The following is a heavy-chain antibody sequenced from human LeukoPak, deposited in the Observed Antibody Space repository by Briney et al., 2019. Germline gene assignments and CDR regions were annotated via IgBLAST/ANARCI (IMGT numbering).Heavy chain of an antibody. CDR3: AKDPSYSSGS. V-gene: IGHV3-23*01. D-gene: IGHD6-19*01. CDR2: ISGSGGST. CDR1: GGSFSGYY. Sequence: ETLSLTCAVYGGSFSGYYWSWVRQAPGKGLEWVSAISGSGGSTYYADSVKGRFTISRDNSKNSLYLQMNSLRAEDTAVYYCAKDPSYSSGSWAQGTLVTVSS. J-gene: IGHJ5*02.